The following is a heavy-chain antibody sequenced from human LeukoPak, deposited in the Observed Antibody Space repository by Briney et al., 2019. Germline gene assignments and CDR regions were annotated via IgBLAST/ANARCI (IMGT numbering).Heavy chain of an antibody. Sequence: SETLSLTCAVYGGSFSGYYWSWIRQPPGKGLEWIGEINHSGSTNYNPSLKSRVTISVDTSKNQFSLKLSSVTAADTAVYYCANRPDILTGYFDYWGQGTLVTVSS. CDR3: ANRPDILTGYFDY. CDR2: INHSGST. V-gene: IGHV4-34*01. J-gene: IGHJ4*02. CDR1: GGSFSGYY. D-gene: IGHD3-9*01.